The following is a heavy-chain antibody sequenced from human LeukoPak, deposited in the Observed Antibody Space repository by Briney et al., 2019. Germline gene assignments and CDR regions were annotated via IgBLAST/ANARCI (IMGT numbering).Heavy chain of an antibody. V-gene: IGHV3-74*01. CDR2: ISSDGSST. D-gene: IGHD3-10*01. Sequence: PGGSLRLSCAASGFTFSSYWMHWVRQAPGMGLVWVSYISSDGSSTDHADSVKGRFTISRDNAKNTLYLQMNSLRAEDTAVYYCARPSGGYYNPWGQGTLVTVSS. CDR3: ARPSGGYYNP. CDR1: GFTFSSYW. J-gene: IGHJ5*02.